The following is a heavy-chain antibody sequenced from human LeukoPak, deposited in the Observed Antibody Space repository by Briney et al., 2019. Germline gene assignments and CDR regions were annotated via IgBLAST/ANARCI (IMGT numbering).Heavy chain of an antibody. D-gene: IGHD5-12*01. CDR1: GGSISSSSYY. Sequence: PSETLSLTCTVSGGSISSSSYYWSWIRQPPGKGLEWIGEINQSGSTNYNPSLKSRVTISADTSKNQFSLKLSSVTAADTAVYYCARGRGDSGYPWGFDYWGQGTLVTVSS. CDR2: INQSGST. J-gene: IGHJ4*02. V-gene: IGHV4-39*07. CDR3: ARGRGDSGYPWGFDY.